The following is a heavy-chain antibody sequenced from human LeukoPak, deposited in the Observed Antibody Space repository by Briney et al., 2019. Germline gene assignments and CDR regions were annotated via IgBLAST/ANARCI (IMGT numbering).Heavy chain of an antibody. CDR3: AGDGHDYGDYGFDY. V-gene: IGHV3-48*03. CDR2: ISSSGSTI. Sequence: GGSLRLSCAASGFTFSSYEMNWVRQAPGKGLEWVSYISSSGSTIYYADSVKGRFTISRDNAKNSLYLQMNSLRAEDTAVYYCAGDGHDYGDYGFDYWGQGTLVTVSS. D-gene: IGHD4-17*01. J-gene: IGHJ4*02. CDR1: GFTFSSYE.